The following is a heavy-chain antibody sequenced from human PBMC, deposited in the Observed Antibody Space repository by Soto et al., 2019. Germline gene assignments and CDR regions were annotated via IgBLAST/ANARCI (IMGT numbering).Heavy chain of an antibody. D-gene: IGHD1-1*01. J-gene: IGHJ4*02. Sequence: GESLKISCEASGYTSTYYWIAWVRQMPEKGLEWMGIIYPGDSDTRYSPSFQGQVTISADKSISTAYLQWSSLKASDTAMYYCSRHGRDGDIYYVDYWGQGTLVTVSS. CDR2: IYPGDSDT. CDR3: SRHGRDGDIYYVDY. V-gene: IGHV5-51*01. CDR1: GYTSTYYW.